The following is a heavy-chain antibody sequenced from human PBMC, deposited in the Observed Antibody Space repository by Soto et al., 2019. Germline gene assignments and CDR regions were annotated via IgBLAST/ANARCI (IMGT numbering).Heavy chain of an antibody. Sequence: ASVKVSCKASRYSFTTYALHWVRQAPGQRLEWMGWINAGNGDTKYSEKFQGRVTITADKSTSTAYMELSSLRSEDTAVYYCARERITIFGVVIQPNWFDPWGQGTLVTVYS. CDR3: ARERITIFGVVIQPNWFDP. D-gene: IGHD3-3*01. CDR1: RYSFTTYA. J-gene: IGHJ5*02. V-gene: IGHV1-3*01. CDR2: INAGNGDT.